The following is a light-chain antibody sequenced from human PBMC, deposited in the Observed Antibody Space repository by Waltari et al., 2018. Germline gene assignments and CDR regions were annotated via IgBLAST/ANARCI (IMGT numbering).Light chain of an antibody. CDR3: DSADINEHHWV. Sequence: SYALTQPSSVSVSPGQTATITCSGDALPRTYVYWYPLKSGQAPLLVMYEDTKRPSGVPERFCGSATGTTATLTISGAQVADEADYNCDSADINEHHWVFGGGTKVTVL. CDR2: EDT. J-gene: IGLJ3*02. V-gene: IGLV3-10*01. CDR1: ALPRTY.